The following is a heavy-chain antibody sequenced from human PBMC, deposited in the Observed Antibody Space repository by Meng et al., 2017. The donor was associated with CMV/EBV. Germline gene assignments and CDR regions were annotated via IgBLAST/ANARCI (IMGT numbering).Heavy chain of an antibody. Sequence: GGSLRLSCAASGFTFDDYTMHWVRQAPGKGLEWVFLISWDGGSTYYADSVKGRFTISRDNSKNSQYLQMNSLRTEDTALYYCAKDQDIVATGGAFDYWGQGTLVTVSS. CDR2: ISWDGGST. CDR1: GFTFDDYT. J-gene: IGHJ4*02. V-gene: IGHV3-43*01. CDR3: AKDQDIVATGGAFDY. D-gene: IGHD5-12*01.